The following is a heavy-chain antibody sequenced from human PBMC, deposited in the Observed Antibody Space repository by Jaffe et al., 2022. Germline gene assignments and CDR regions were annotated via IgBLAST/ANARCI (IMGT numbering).Heavy chain of an antibody. V-gene: IGHV1-2*02. CDR3: ARDGEELERLCRFDY. CDR1: GYTFTGYY. J-gene: IGHJ4*02. D-gene: IGHD1-1*01. CDR2: INPNSGGT. Sequence: QVQLVQSGAEVKKPGASVKVSCKASGYTFTGYYMHWVRQAPGQGLEWMGWINPNSGGTNYAQKFQGRVTMTRDTSISTAYMELSRLRSDDTAVYYCARDGEELERLCRFDYWGQGTLVTVSS.